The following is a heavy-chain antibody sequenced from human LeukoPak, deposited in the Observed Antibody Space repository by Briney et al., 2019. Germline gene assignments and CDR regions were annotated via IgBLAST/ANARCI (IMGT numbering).Heavy chain of an antibody. J-gene: IGHJ4*02. CDR1: GFSFSDAW. CDR2: MKSTTDGGTI. V-gene: IGHV3-15*01. Sequence: GGSLRLSCAASGFSFSDAWMSWVRQAPGKGLEWVGRMKSTTDGGTIDYGAPVKGRFTISRDDSKNTLYLQMNSLKTEDTALYYCRGSDWTRVFDYWGQGILVTVSS. D-gene: IGHD6-19*01. CDR3: RGSDWTRVFDY.